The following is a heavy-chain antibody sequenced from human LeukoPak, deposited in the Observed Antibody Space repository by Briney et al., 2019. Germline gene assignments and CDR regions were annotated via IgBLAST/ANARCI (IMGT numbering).Heavy chain of an antibody. CDR3: ARDLYSSRTNDAFVI. CDR2: IYHSGRT. D-gene: IGHD6-13*01. Sequence: SETLSLTCAVSGGSISSSNWWSWVRQPPGKGLEWIGEIYHSGRTNYTPSLKSRVTISVDTSKNQFSLKLSSVTAADTAVYYCARDLYSSRTNDAFVIWGQGTMVTVSS. J-gene: IGHJ3*02. CDR1: GGSISSSNW. V-gene: IGHV4-4*02.